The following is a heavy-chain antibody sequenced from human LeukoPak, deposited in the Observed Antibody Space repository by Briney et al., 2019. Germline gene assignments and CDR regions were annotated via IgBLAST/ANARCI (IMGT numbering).Heavy chain of an antibody. CDR1: GFTFSDYY. V-gene: IGHV3-11*01. D-gene: IGHD3-22*01. CDR2: ISSSGSTI. CDR3: ARDRLMYYYDSSAAFDI. J-gene: IGHJ3*02. Sequence: GGSLRLSCAASGFTFSDYYMSWIRQAPGKGLEWASYISSSGSTIYYADSVKGRFTISRDNAKNSLYLQMNSLRAEDTAVYYCARDRLMYYYDSSAAFDIWGQGTMVTVSS.